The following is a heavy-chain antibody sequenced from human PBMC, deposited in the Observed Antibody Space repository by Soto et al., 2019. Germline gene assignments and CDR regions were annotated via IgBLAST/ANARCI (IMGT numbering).Heavy chain of an antibody. V-gene: IGHV4-59*01. CDR2: IYYSGST. Sequence: SETLSLTCIVSGGSISNYYWSWIRQPPGKGLEWIGYIYYSGSTNYNPSLTSRVTISVDTSKNQFSLKLSSVTAADTAVYYCARVYGGGFDYWGQGTLVTVSS. D-gene: IGHD4-17*01. CDR3: ARVYGGGFDY. J-gene: IGHJ4*02. CDR1: GGSISNYY.